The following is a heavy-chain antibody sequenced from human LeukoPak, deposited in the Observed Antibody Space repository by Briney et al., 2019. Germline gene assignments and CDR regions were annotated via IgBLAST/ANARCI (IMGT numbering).Heavy chain of an antibody. J-gene: IGHJ4*02. CDR2: IYPGDSDT. CDR1: GYIFTSYW. V-gene: IGHV5-51*01. D-gene: IGHD1-26*01. CDR3: ARGSGSYHTAYMN. Sequence: GESLKISCKGSGYIFTSYWIGWVRQMPGKGLEWMGIIYPGDSDTRYSPSFQGQVTISADKSISTAYLQWSSLEASDTAMYYCARGSGSYHTAYMNWGQGTLVTVSS.